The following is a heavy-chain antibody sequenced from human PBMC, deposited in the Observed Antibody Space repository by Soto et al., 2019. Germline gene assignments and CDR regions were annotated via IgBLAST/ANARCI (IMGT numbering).Heavy chain of an antibody. Sequence: QVQLVQSGAEVKKPGASVKVSCKASGYTFTSYYMHWVRQAPGQGLEWMGIINPSGGSTSYTQKFQGRVTMTRDTSTSTVYMELSSLRSEDTAVYYCARDYYDSSGYYYVSFDYWGQGTLVTVSS. J-gene: IGHJ4*02. CDR2: INPSGGST. V-gene: IGHV1-46*01. CDR1: GYTFTSYY. CDR3: ARDYYDSSGYYYVSFDY. D-gene: IGHD3-22*01.